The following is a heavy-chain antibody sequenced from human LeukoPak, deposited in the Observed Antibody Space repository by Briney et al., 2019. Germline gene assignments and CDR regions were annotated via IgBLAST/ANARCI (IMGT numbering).Heavy chain of an antibody. J-gene: IGHJ4*02. CDR1: GFTFSSYG. V-gene: IGHV3-30*03. CDR2: ISYGGSNK. CDR3: AYYCSGSYYLSYFDY. Sequence: PGGSLRLSCAASGFTFSSYGMHWVRQAPGKGLEWVAVISYGGSNKYYADSVNGRFTIARDNSKSSLYLQMNSLRAEDTAVYYCAYYCSGSYYLSYFDYWGQGTLVTVSS. D-gene: IGHD3-10*01.